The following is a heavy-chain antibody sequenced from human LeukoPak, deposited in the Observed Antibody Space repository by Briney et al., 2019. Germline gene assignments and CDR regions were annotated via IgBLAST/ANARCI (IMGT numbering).Heavy chain of an antibody. J-gene: IGHJ4*02. D-gene: IGHD2-15*01. V-gene: IGHV3-30-3*01. CDR1: GFTFSSYA. CDR2: ISYDGSNK. Sequence: GRSLRLSCAASGFTFSSYAMHWVRQAPGKGLEWVAVISYDGSNKYYADSVKGRFTISRDNSKNTLYLQMNSLRGEDTAMYYCAGASSNGVVIDATSFDLWGQGTLVIVSS. CDR3: AGASSNGVVIDATSFDL.